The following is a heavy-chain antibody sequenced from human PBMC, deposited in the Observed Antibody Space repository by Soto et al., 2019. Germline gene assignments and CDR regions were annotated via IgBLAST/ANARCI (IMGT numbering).Heavy chain of an antibody. J-gene: IGHJ4*02. CDR2: ISYDGTNE. CDR1: GFTFSSYG. Sequence: QVQLVESGGGVVQPGRSLRLSCAGSGFTFSSYGMHWVRQAPGKGLEWVAHISYDGTNEHYVDSVKGRFTISRDNSTNTLYLKMNSVRAEDTDVYYCAKGTYYNDRMVYYIFAYWGQGTLVTVS. V-gene: IGHV3-30*18. CDR3: AKGTYYNDRMVYYIFAY. D-gene: IGHD3-22*01.